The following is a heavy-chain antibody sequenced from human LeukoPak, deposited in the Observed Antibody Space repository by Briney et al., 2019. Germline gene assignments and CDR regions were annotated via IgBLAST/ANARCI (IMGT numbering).Heavy chain of an antibody. J-gene: IGHJ3*02. D-gene: IGHD5-12*01. CDR3: ARDQLYNSGYDWESPVGPRAFDI. CDR1: GGSISSYY. CDR2: IYTSGST. Sequence: PSETLSLTCTVSGGSISSYYWSWIRQPAGKGLEWIGRIYTSGSTNYNPSLKSRVTMSVDTSKNQFSLKLSSVTAADTAVYYCARDQLYNSGYDWESPVGPRAFDIWGQGTMVTVSS. V-gene: IGHV4-4*07.